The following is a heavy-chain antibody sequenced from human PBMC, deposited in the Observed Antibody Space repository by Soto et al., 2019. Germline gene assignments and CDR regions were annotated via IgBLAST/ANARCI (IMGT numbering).Heavy chain of an antibody. Sequence: QVQLQQWGAGLLKPSETLSLTCAVYGGSFSGYYWSWIRQPPGKGLEWIGEINHSGSTNYNPSLKSRVTISVDTSKNQFSLKLSSVTAADTAVYYRARLALRFHGAFDIWGQGTMVTVSS. CDR3: ARLALRFHGAFDI. V-gene: IGHV4-34*01. CDR2: INHSGST. D-gene: IGHD3-3*01. J-gene: IGHJ3*02. CDR1: GGSFSGYY.